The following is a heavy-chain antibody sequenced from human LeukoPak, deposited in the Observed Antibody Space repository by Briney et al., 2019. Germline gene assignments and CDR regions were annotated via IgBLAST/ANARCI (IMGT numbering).Heavy chain of an antibody. CDR1: GGSISSYY. V-gene: IGHV4-4*07. CDR2: IYTSGST. Sequence: PSETLSLTCTVSGGSISSYYWRWIRQPSGKGLEWIGRIYTSGSTNYNPSLKSRVTMSVDTSKNQFSLKLSSVTAADTAVYYCARVGSSSWIGYNWFDPWGQGTLVTVSS. D-gene: IGHD6-13*01. CDR3: ARVGSSSWIGYNWFDP. J-gene: IGHJ5*02.